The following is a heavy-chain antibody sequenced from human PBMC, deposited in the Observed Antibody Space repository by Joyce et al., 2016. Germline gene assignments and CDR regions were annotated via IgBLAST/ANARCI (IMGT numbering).Heavy chain of an antibody. D-gene: IGHD6-19*01. Sequence: QVTLRESGPALVKPTQTLTLTCTFSGFSLSTSGMCVSWIRQPPGKALEWLARIDWDDDKYYSTSLKTRLTISKDTSKNQVVLTTTNMDTVDTATYYCARASPTGYSSGWYFDYWGQGTLVTVSS. CDR3: ARASPTGYSSGWYFDY. V-gene: IGHV2-70*15. CDR1: GFSLSTSGMC. J-gene: IGHJ4*02. CDR2: IDWDDDK.